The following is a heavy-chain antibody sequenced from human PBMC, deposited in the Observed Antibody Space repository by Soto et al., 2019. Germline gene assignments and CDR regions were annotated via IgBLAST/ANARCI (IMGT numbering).Heavy chain of an antibody. Sequence: ASVQFSCRASLYTFTSSDINWLRQATGQGPEWMGWISPNSGNTGYAQKFQGRVTMTRNTSISTAYIELSSLRSEDKAVYYCASGGGTDYWGQGTLVTVSS. V-gene: IGHV1-8*01. CDR2: ISPNSGNT. J-gene: IGHJ4*02. D-gene: IGHD2-15*01. CDR3: ASGGGTDY. CDR1: LYTFTSSD.